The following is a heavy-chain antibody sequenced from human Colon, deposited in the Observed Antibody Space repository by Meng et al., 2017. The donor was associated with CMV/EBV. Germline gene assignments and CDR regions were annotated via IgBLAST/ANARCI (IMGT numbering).Heavy chain of an antibody. J-gene: IGHJ4*02. CDR2: IYPQDGGT. CDR1: GYTFTANH. CDR3: VRESWYFNF. V-gene: IGHV1-2*02. D-gene: IGHD6-13*01. Sequence: QVQLLQSGAEMEKPGASVKVSCKTSGYTFTANHLHWVRQAPGQGLEWMGWIYPQDGGTYFAQKFQDRVTLTRDTSITTAYMELSGLTSDDTAIYYCVRESWYFNFWGEGTLVTVSS.